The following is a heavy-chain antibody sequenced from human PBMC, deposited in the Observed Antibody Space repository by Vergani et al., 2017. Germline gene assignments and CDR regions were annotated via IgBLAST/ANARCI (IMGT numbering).Heavy chain of an antibody. CDR3: TRHWAVVAANNWFGP. J-gene: IGHJ5*02. V-gene: IGHV4-4*03. Sequence: QVQLQESGPGLVKPPGTLSLTCAVSGGFVSSTNWWSWVRQPPGKGLEWIGEISHSGSTNYNPSLKSRVTISADKSKNQFSLKLSSVTAADTAVYYCTRHWAVVAANNWFGPWGQGTLVAVSS. CDR1: GGFVSSTNW. D-gene: IGHD2-15*01. CDR2: ISHSGST.